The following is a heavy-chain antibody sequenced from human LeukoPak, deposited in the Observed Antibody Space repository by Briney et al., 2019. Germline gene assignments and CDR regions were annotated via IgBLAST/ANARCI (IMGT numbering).Heavy chain of an antibody. Sequence: GASVKVSCKASGYTFNDYFIYWVRQAPGQGLEWMAWINPNNGGTNYAQQFQGRVTMTRDTSISTAYMELSRLRSDDTAVYYCARGIWSGYYDYWGQGTLVTVSS. D-gene: IGHD3-3*01. CDR3: ARGIWSGYYDY. CDR2: INPNNGGT. CDR1: GYTFNDYF. V-gene: IGHV1-2*02. J-gene: IGHJ4*02.